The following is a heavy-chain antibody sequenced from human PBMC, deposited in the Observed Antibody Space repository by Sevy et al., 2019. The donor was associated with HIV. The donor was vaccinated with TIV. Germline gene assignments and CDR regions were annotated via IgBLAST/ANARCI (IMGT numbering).Heavy chain of an antibody. CDR1: TFTFSSYS. CDR2: ISSSSSGTR. CDR3: ASRGYCGGGSCYSGPNDY. V-gene: IGHV3-48*02. J-gene: IGHJ4*02. Sequence: GGSLRLSCAASTFTFSSYSMHWVRQAPGKGLEWVSYISSSSSGTRYYADSVKGRFTISRDNAKNSLFLQMNSLRDEDTAVYYCASRGYCGGGSCYSGPNDYWGQGTLVTVSS. D-gene: IGHD2-15*01.